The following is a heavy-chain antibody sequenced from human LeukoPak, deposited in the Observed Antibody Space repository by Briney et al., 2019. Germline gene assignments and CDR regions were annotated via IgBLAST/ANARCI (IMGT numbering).Heavy chain of an antibody. CDR1: GFSFSGYW. Sequence: GGSLRLSCAASGFSFSGYWMSWARQAPGKGLEWVANIKQDGSVTQYVDSVKGRFTISRDNAKNSVFLQMNSLRAEDTAVYYCARALWFGETFPAYWGQGTLVTVSS. J-gene: IGHJ4*02. CDR2: IKQDGSVT. D-gene: IGHD3-10*01. CDR3: ARALWFGETFPAY. V-gene: IGHV3-7*01.